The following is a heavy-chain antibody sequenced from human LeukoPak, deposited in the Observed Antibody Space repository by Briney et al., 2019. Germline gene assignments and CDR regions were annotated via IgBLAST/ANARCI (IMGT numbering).Heavy chain of an antibody. Sequence: SETLSLTCTVSGYSISSGYYWGWIRQPPGKGLEWIGSICHSGSTNYNPSLKSRVTMSVDTSKNQFSLKLSSVTAADTAVYYCARQTTRGYYYYMDVWGKGTTVTVSS. CDR2: ICHSGST. CDR1: GYSISSGYY. CDR3: ARQTTRGYYYYMDV. J-gene: IGHJ6*03. V-gene: IGHV4-38-2*02. D-gene: IGHD1-14*01.